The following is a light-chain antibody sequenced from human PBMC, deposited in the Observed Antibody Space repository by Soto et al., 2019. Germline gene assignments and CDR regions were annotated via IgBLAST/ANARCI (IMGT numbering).Light chain of an antibody. CDR1: QGISSC. J-gene: IGKJ4*01. CDR3: QQANSFPLT. V-gene: IGKV1-12*01. CDR2: AAS. Sequence: DIQMTQSTSSVSASVGDRVTITCRASQGISSCLAWYQQKPGTAPNLLISAASSLQSGVPSRFSGSGSGTDFTLIISNLQPEDFAIYYCQQANSFPLTFGGGTKVEIK.